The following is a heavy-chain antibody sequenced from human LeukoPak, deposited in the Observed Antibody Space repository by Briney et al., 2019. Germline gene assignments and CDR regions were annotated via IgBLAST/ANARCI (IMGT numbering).Heavy chain of an antibody. D-gene: IGHD3-10*01. CDR1: GFTVSSNY. CDR3: AREVYYGSGRRFDY. Sequence: GGSLRLSCAASGFTVSSNYISWVRQAPGKGLEWLSYISISSSAIYYADSVRGRFIISRDNAKKSLYLQMNSLRVEDTALYFCAREVYYGSGRRFDYWGQGTLVTVSS. CDR2: ISISSSAI. J-gene: IGHJ4*02. V-gene: IGHV3-48*01.